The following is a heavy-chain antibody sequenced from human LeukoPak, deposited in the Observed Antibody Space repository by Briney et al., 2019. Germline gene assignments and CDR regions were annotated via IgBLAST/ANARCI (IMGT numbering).Heavy chain of an antibody. V-gene: IGHV3-23*01. J-gene: IGHJ4*02. CDR3: AKDQYNWNSGNFDY. D-gene: IGHD1-1*01. CDR2: ISGSGGST. Sequence: GGSLRLSCAASGFTFSSYAMSWVRQAPGKGLEWVSAISGSGGSTYYADSVKDRFTISRDNSKNTLYLQMNSLRAEDTAVCYCAKDQYNWNSGNFDYWGQGTLVTVSS. CDR1: GFTFSSYA.